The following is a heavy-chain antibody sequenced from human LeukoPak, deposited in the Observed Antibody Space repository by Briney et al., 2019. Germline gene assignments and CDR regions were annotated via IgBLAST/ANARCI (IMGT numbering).Heavy chain of an antibody. CDR1: GFTFSSYA. CDR3: ARVHRTGWVVDAFDI. J-gene: IGHJ3*02. V-gene: IGHV3-30-3*01. Sequence: GGSLRLSCAASGFTFSSYAMHWVRQAPGKGLEWVAVISYDGNNNYFADSVKGRFTISRDNSKNTLYLQMNSLRAEDTAVYYCARVHRTGWVVDAFDIWGQGTMVTVSS. CDR2: ISYDGNNN. D-gene: IGHD3/OR15-3a*01.